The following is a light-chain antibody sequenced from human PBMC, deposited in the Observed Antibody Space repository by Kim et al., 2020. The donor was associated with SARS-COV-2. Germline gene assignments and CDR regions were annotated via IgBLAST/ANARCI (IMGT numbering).Light chain of an antibody. J-gene: IGKJ1*01. CDR1: QGISNY. Sequence: DIQLPQSPSSLSASVGDRVTITCRASQGISNYLAWYQQKPGKVPKLLIYAASTLQSGVPSRFSGSGSGTDFTLTISSLQPEDVATYYCQKYNNAARTFGQGTKVDIK. CDR2: AAS. V-gene: IGKV1-27*01. CDR3: QKYNNAART.